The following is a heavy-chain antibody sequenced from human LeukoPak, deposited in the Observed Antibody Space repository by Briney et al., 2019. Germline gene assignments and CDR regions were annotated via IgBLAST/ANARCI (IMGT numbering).Heavy chain of an antibody. CDR3: ARLEAY. CDR1: GGSISSSSYY. CDR2: IYYSGST. J-gene: IGHJ4*02. D-gene: IGHD3-3*01. V-gene: IGHV4-39*01. Sequence: AATLSPTCTVSGGSISSSSYYCGWIRQPPGKGLEWIGRIYYSGSTYYNPSLKTRVTISVDTSKNQFSLKLSSVTAADTAVYYCARLEAYWGQGTLVPVSA.